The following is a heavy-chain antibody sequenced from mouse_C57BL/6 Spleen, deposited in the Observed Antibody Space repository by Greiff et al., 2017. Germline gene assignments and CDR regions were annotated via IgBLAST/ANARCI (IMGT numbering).Heavy chain of an antibody. CDR2: SRNKANDYTT. V-gene: IGHV7-1*01. J-gene: IGHJ2*01. D-gene: IGHD2-3*01. CDR3: ARDRRDDGYPFDY. Sequence: EVTLMASVVCLLPSWRSLRLSCATSGFTFSDFYMEWVRQAPGKGLEWIAASRNKANDYTTEYSASVKGRFIVSRDTSQSILYRQMNALRAEETAIYYCARDRRDDGYPFDYWGQGTTLTVSS. CDR1: GFTFSDFY.